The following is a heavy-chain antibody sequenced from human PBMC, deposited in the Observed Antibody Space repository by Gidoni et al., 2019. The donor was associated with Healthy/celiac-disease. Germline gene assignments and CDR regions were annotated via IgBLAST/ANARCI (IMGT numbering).Heavy chain of an antibody. V-gene: IGHV3-21*01. CDR1: GFTFSSYS. Sequence: EVQLVESGGGLVKPGGSLRLSCAASGFTFSSYSMNWVRQAPGKGLEWVSSISSSSSYIYYADSVKGRFTISRDNAKNSLYLQMNSLRAEDTAVYYCGTDPRHPNAFDIWGQGTMVTVSS. CDR3: GTDPRHPNAFDI. CDR2: ISSSSSYI. J-gene: IGHJ3*02.